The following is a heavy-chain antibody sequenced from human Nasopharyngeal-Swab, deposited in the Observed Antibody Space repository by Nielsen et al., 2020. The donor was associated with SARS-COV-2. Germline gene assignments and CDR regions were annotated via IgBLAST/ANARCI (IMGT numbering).Heavy chain of an antibody. J-gene: IGHJ3*02. CDR3: ARALGDYYDSSVATGPDAFDI. CDR2: INPSGGST. D-gene: IGHD3-22*01. CDR1: GYTFTSYY. V-gene: IGHV1-46*01. Sequence: ASAKVSCKASGYTFTSYYMHWVRQAPGQGLEWMGIINPSGGSTSYAQKFQGRVTMTRDTSTSTVYMELSSLRSEDTAVYYCARALGDYYDSSVATGPDAFDIWGQGTMVTVSS.